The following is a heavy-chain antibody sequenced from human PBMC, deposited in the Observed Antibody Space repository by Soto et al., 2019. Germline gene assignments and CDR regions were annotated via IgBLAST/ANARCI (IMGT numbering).Heavy chain of an antibody. D-gene: IGHD3-16*01. Sequence: ASVKVSCKASGFTFTRYGISWVRQAPGQGLEWKGGIDGEDGETIYAQKFQGRVTMTEDTSTDTAYMELSSLRSEDTAVYYCATMGDALYTLDAFDIWGQGTMVTVSS. CDR3: ATMGDALYTLDAFDI. V-gene: IGHV1-24*01. CDR1: GFTFTRYG. CDR2: IDGEDGET. J-gene: IGHJ3*02.